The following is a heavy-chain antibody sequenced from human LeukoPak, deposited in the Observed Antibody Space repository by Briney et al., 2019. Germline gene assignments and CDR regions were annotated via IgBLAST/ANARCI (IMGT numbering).Heavy chain of an antibody. CDR3: AKGAYGSGSYDY. J-gene: IGHJ4*02. CDR2: ISYDGSNK. V-gene: IGHV3-30*18. Sequence: PGGSLRLSCAASVFTFSSYCMHWVRQAPGKGLEWVAVISYDGSNKYYADSVKGRFTISRDNSKNTLYLQMNSLRAEDTAVYYCAKGAYGSGSYDYWGQGTLVTVSS. D-gene: IGHD3-10*01. CDR1: VFTFSSYC.